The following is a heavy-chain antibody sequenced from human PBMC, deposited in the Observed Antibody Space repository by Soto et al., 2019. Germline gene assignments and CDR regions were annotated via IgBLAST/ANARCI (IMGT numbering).Heavy chain of an antibody. J-gene: IGHJ4*02. CDR3: ARPYNWNYSRDY. D-gene: IGHD1-7*01. CDR2: ISSSSYI. CDR1: GFTFSSYS. Sequence: GGSLRLSCAASGFTFSSYSMNWVRQAPGKGLEWVSSISSSSYIYYADSVKGRFTISRDNAKNSLYLQMNSLRAEDTAVYYCARPYNWNYSRDYWGQGTLVTVSS. V-gene: IGHV3-21*01.